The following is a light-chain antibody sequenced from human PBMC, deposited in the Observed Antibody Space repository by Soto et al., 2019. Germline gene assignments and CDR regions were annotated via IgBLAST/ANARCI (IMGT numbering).Light chain of an antibody. V-gene: IGLV2-14*01. CDR1: SSDTAGYNY. CDR3: SSYTTSNTPLYV. Sequence: QSALTQPASVSGSPGQSITISCTGTSSDTAGYNYVSWYQQHPGKAPKLMIYEVSNRPSGVSNRFSGSQSGNTASLTISGLQAEDVANYYCSSYTTSNTPLYVFGTGTKLTVL. J-gene: IGLJ1*01. CDR2: EVS.